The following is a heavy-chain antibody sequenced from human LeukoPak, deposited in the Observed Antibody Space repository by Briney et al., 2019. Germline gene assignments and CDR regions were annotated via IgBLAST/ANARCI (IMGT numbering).Heavy chain of an antibody. D-gene: IGHD3-3*01. CDR1: GYTFTSYY. CDR2: INPSGGST. J-gene: IGHJ5*02. Sequence: ASVKVSCKASGYTFTSYYMHWVRQAPGQGLEWMGIINPSGGSTSYAQKLQGRVTMTTDTSTSTAYMELRSLRSDDTAVYYCARHFTIPNWFDPWGQGTLVTVSS. CDR3: ARHFTIPNWFDP. V-gene: IGHV1-46*01.